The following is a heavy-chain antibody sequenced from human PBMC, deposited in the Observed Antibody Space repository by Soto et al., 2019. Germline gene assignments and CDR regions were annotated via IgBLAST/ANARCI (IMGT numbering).Heavy chain of an antibody. J-gene: IGHJ4*02. CDR1: GFTFSSYA. D-gene: IGHD2-15*01. V-gene: IGHV3-23*01. Sequence: GGSLRLSGAASGFTFSSYAMSWVRQAPGKGLEWVSGISDGGYSTNYADSVKGRFTTSRDNSKNTLYLQMNSLRADDTAIYYCAKTITPSDYWGQGTLVTVSS. CDR3: AKTITPSDY. CDR2: ISDGGYST.